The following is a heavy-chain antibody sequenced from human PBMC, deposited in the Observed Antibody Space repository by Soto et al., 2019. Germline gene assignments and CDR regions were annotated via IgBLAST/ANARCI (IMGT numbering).Heavy chain of an antibody. CDR1: GYSFSSYW. D-gene: IGHD1-1*01. CDR3: ASRKRTTDAFDI. Sequence: GESLKISCKASGYSFSSYWIGWVRQTPGKGLEWMGFMYLDDSYTRYSPSFQGQVTISGDNSISTAYLQWSSLRASDTAMYYCASRKRTTDAFDIWGQGTLVTV. V-gene: IGHV5-51*01. J-gene: IGHJ3*02. CDR2: MYLDDSYT.